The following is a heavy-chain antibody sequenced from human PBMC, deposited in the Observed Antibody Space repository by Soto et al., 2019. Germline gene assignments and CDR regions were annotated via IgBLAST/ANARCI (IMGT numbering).Heavy chain of an antibody. CDR3: ARDPNYSSAYYHHYYYGMDV. Sequence: GASVKVSCKASGYTFTSYGIHWVRQAPGQRLEWTGWINAGNGNTKNSEKFQGRVTITRDTYASTAYLELSSLRSEVTAVYYCARDPNYSSAYYHHYYYGMDVWGQGTPVTVSS. D-gene: IGHD3-22*01. CDR2: INAGNGNT. V-gene: IGHV1-3*01. J-gene: IGHJ6*02. CDR1: GYTFTSYG.